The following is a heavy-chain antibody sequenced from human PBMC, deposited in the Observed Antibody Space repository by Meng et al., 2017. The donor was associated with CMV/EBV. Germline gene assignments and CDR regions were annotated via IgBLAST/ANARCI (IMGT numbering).Heavy chain of an antibody. D-gene: IGHD2-2*01. Sequence: GESLKISCAASGFTFSSYAMHWVRQAPGKGLEWVAVISYDGSNKYYADSVKGRFTISRDNSKNTLYLQMNSLRAEDTAVYYCARAVRVYCSSTSRYIDYWGQGTLVTVSS. V-gene: IGHV3-30-3*01. CDR2: ISYDGSNK. CDR1: GFTFSSYA. J-gene: IGHJ4*02. CDR3: ARAVRVYCSSTSRYIDY.